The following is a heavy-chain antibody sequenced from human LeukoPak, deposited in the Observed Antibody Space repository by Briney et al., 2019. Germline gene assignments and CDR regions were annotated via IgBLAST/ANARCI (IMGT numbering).Heavy chain of an antibody. Sequence: NPSETLSLTCTVSSGSVSSGTYYWTWIRQPAGKGLEWIGHIYSGGSTNYNPSLKSRVTISVDTSKNQFSLKLSSVTAADTAVHYCASFSGSYVYNWFDPWGQGTLVTVSS. CDR3: ASFSGSYVYNWFDP. CDR1: SGSVSSGTYY. CDR2: IYSGGST. V-gene: IGHV4-61*10. D-gene: IGHD1-26*01. J-gene: IGHJ5*02.